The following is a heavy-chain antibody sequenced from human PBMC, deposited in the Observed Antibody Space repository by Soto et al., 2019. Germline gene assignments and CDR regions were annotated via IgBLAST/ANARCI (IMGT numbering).Heavy chain of an antibody. J-gene: IGHJ2*01. CDR1: GFTFSSYG. CDR3: ARVPDECSGYPGWYFDL. V-gene: IGHV3-33*01. Sequence: QVQLVESGGGVVQPGRSLRLSCAASGFTFSSYGMHWVRQAPGKGLEWVAVIWYDGSNKYYADSVKGRFTISRDYSKNTQHLQKNSLRAEDSAVSYCARVPDECSGYPGWYFDLWGRGTLLTVSS. CDR2: IWYDGSNK. D-gene: IGHD3-22*01.